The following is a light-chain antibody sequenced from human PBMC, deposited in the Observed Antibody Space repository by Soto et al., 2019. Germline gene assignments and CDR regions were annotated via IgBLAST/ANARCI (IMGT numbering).Light chain of an antibody. Sequence: SYELTQPSSVSVSPGQTARITCSGDVLAKKYARWFQQKPGQAPVLVIYQDSEWPSGIPERFSGSSSGTTVTLTISGAQVEDEADYYCYSAADNNVVFGGGTKLTVL. CDR1: VLAKKY. CDR2: QDS. CDR3: YSAADNNVV. V-gene: IGLV3-27*01. J-gene: IGLJ2*01.